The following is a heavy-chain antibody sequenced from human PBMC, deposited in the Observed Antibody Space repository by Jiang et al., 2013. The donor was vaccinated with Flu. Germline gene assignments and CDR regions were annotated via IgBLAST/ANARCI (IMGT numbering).Heavy chain of an antibody. CDR2: IYYSGST. CDR3: ASFLVVVAASGLT. V-gene: IGHV4-39*01. CDR1: GGSISSSSYY. D-gene: IGHD2-15*01. Sequence: LLKPSETLSLTCTVSGGSISSSSYYWGWIRQPPGKGLEWIGSIYYSGSTYYNPSLKSRVTISVDTSKNQFSLKLSSVTAADTAVYYCASFLVVVAASGLTWGQGTLVTVSS. J-gene: IGHJ5*02.